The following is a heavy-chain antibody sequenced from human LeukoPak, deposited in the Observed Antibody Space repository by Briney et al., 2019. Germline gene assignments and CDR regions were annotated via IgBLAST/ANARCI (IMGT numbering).Heavy chain of an antibody. D-gene: IGHD3-22*01. V-gene: IGHV3-74*01. CDR2: IKSDGITI. J-gene: IGHJ4*02. Sequence: GGSLRLSCAASGFTFSNYMMHWVRQAPGKGLVWVSRIKSDGITITYADSVKGRFTISRDNSKNTLYLQMNSLRAEDTAVYYCARVWYDSSGYYLFDYWGQGTLVTVSS. CDR1: GFTFSNYM. CDR3: ARVWYDSSGYYLFDY.